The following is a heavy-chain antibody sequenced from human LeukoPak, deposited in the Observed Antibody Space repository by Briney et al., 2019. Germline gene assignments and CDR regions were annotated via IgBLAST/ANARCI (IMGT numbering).Heavy chain of an antibody. D-gene: IGHD1-7*01. J-gene: IGHJ4*02. CDR1: GFTFSSYA. V-gene: IGHV3-23*01. Sequence: GGSLRLSCAASGFTFSSYAMSWVRQAPGKGLEWVSVIGGSGGSTYYADSVKGRFTISRDNSKNTLYLQMSSLRAEDTAVYYCAKRKRELRGFDYWGQGTLVTVSS. CDR2: IGGSGGST. CDR3: AKRKRELRGFDY.